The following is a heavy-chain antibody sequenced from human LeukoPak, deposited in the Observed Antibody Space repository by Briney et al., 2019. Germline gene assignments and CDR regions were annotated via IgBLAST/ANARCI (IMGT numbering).Heavy chain of an antibody. J-gene: IGHJ3*02. V-gene: IGHV4-59*08. D-gene: IGHD2-15*01. CDR2: IYNSEST. CDR3: ARHCSGGTCPLSFDAFDI. Sequence: SETLSLTCTVSGGSISSFYWSWIRQPPGKGLEWIGYIYNSESTNYNPSLKSGVTILVDTSKNQFSLMLTSVTASDTAMYYCARHCSGGTCPLSFDAFDIRGQGTMVTVSS. CDR1: GGSISSFY.